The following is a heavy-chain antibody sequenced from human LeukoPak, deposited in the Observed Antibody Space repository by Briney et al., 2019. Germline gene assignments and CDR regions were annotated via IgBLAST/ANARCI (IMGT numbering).Heavy chain of an antibody. CDR3: ARGPSGYHNT. CDR2: IYNDGSST. Sequence: GGSLRLSCAASGFTFSNYWMHWVRQAPGKGLVWVSRIYNDGSSTTYADSVKGRFTISRDNGKSTLYLQMNSLRAEDTAVYYCARGPSGYHNTGGQGTLVTVSS. CDR1: GFTFSNYW. D-gene: IGHD5-12*01. V-gene: IGHV3-74*01. J-gene: IGHJ4*02.